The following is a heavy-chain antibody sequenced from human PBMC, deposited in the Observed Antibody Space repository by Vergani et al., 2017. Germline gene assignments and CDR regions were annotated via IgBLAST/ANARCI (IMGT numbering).Heavy chain of an antibody. V-gene: IGHV4-61*02. CDR2: IYTSGST. Sequence: QVQLQESGPGLVKPSQTLSLTCTVSGGSISSGSYYWTWIRQPAGKGLEWIGRIYTSGSTNYNPSLKSRVTISVDTSKNQFSLKLSSVTAADTAVYYCASGFYGQKNWFDPWGQGTLVTVSS. J-gene: IGHJ5*02. CDR1: GGSISSGSYY. CDR3: ASGFYGQKNWFDP. D-gene: IGHD2/OR15-2a*01.